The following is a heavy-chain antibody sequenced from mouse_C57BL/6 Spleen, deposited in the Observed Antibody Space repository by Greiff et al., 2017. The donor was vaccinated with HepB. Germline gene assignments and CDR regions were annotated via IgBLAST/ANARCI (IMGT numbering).Heavy chain of an antibody. V-gene: IGHV5-9-1*02. Sequence: DVMLVESGEGLVKPGGSLKLSCAASGFTFSSYAMSWVRQTPEKRLEWVAYISSGGDYIYYADTVKGRFTISRDNARNTLYLQMSSLKSEDTAMYYCTTYYGSSYFDYWGQGTTLTVSS. J-gene: IGHJ2*01. CDR1: GFTFSSYA. CDR2: ISSGGDYI. CDR3: TTYYGSSYFDY. D-gene: IGHD1-1*01.